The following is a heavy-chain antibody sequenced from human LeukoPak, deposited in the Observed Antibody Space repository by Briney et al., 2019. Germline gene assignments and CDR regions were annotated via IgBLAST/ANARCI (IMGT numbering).Heavy chain of an antibody. CDR3: ARDPTETTPNWFDP. CDR2: INPNSGGT. Sequence: EASVKVSCKASGYTFTGYYMHWVRQAPGQGLEWMGWINPNSGGTNYAQKFQGRVTMTRDTSISTAYMVLSRLRSDDTAVYYCARDPTETTPNWFDPWGQGTLVTVSS. V-gene: IGHV1-2*02. CDR1: GYTFTGYY. D-gene: IGHD1-7*01. J-gene: IGHJ5*02.